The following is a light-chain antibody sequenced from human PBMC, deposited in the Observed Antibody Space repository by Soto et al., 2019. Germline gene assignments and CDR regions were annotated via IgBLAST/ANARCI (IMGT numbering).Light chain of an antibody. CDR2: EVS. V-gene: IGLV2-14*01. CDR1: SSDVGGYNY. CDR3: QSYDRSLRGYV. J-gene: IGLJ1*01. Sequence: QSALTQPASVSGSPGQSITISCTGTSSDVGGYNYVSWYQQHPGKAPKLMIYEVSNRPSRVSNRFSGSKSGNTASLTISGLQAEDEADYYCQSYDRSLRGYVFGTGTKVTVL.